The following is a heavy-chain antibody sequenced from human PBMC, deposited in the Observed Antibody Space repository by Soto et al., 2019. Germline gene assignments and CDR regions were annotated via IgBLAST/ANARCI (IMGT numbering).Heavy chain of an antibody. Sequence: QVQLVESGGGVVQPGRSLRLSCAASGFTFSSYGMHWVRQAPGKGLEWVAVIWYDGSNKYYADSVKGRFTISRDNSKNTLYLQMNSLRAEDTAVYYCARTLEVRGSYYYYYGMDVWGQGTTVTVS. CDR2: IWYDGSNK. CDR3: ARTLEVRGSYYYYYGMDV. CDR1: GFTFSSYG. J-gene: IGHJ6*02. V-gene: IGHV3-33*01. D-gene: IGHD3-10*01.